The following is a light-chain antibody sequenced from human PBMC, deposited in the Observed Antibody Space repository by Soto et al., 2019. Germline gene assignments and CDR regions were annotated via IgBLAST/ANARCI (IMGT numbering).Light chain of an antibody. V-gene: IGKV3-20*01. Sequence: IVLTQSPGTLSLSPGERATLSCRASQSVSSGYLAWYQQKPGQAPRLLIYGASSRATGIPDRFSGSGSGTDFTLTISRVEPEDFAVYCCQQYGSSPSTFGQGTRLEIK. J-gene: IGKJ5*01. CDR3: QQYGSSPST. CDR1: QSVSSGY. CDR2: GAS.